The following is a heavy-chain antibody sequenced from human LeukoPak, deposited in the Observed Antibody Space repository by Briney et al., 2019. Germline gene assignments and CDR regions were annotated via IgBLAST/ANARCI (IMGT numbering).Heavy chain of an antibody. CDR2: ISGNNGNT. CDR1: GYTFSTHG. V-gene: IGHV1-18*01. J-gene: IGHJ4*02. Sequence: GASVKVSCKASGYTFSTHGISWVRQAPGQGLEWMGWISGNNGNTHYAQKIQGRVTMTTDTSTSTAYMELRSLGSDDTAVYYWARLYDFRSGYYPHFDYWGQGTLVTVSS. D-gene: IGHD3-3*01. CDR3: ARLYDFRSGYYPHFDY.